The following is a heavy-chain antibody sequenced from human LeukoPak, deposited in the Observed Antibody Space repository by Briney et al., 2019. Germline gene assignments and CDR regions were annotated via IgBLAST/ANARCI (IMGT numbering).Heavy chain of an antibody. Sequence: GESLKISCKGSGYNFTNYWIGWVRQVPGKGLEWMGIIYPGDSDTRYSPSFQGQVTISGDKSISTANLQWSSLRASDTAMYYCAKLYCSGGSCHVDYWGQGTLVTVSS. CDR3: AKLYCSGGSCHVDY. J-gene: IGHJ4*02. D-gene: IGHD2-15*01. CDR2: IYPGDSDT. CDR1: GYNFTNYW. V-gene: IGHV5-51*01.